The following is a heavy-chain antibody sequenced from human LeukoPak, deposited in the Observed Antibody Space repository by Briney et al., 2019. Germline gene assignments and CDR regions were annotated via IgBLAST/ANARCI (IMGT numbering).Heavy chain of an antibody. V-gene: IGHV3-30*02. CDR1: GFTFSSYG. Sequence: GGSLRLSCTASGFTFSSYGMHWVRQAPGKGLEWVAFIRYDGSNKYYADSVKGRFTISRDNAKNTLYLHMNSLRIEDTAVYFCASGGRYYDISGYSDFWGQGTLVTVSS. J-gene: IGHJ4*02. CDR2: IRYDGSNK. D-gene: IGHD3-22*01. CDR3: ASGGRYYDISGYSDF.